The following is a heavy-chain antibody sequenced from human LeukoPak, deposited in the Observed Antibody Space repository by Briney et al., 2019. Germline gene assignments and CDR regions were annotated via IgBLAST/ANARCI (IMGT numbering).Heavy chain of an antibody. D-gene: IGHD2-2*01. J-gene: IGHJ6*03. CDR2: ISTSSSYI. CDR3: ARLESARYCSSTSCYPDARLYYYYYMDV. Sequence: GGSLRLSCAASGFIFSSYSMSWVRQAPGKGLEWVSSISTSSSYIYYADSVKGRFTISRDNAKNSLYLQMNSLRAEDTAVYYCARLESARYCSSTSCYPDARLYYYYYMDVWGKGTTVTISS. V-gene: IGHV3-21*01. CDR1: GFIFSSYS.